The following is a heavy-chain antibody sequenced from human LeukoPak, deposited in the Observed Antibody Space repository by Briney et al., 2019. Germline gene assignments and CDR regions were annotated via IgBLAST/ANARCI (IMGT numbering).Heavy chain of an antibody. Sequence: GGSLRLSCAASGFTFSRYSMNWVRQAPGKGLEWVSSISSSSRYINYADSVKGRFTISRDNAKNSLYLQMNSLRAEDTAVYYCARDFGGYCSSSSCYLGFLDYWGQGTLVTVSS. V-gene: IGHV3-21*03. J-gene: IGHJ4*02. CDR2: ISSSSRYI. CDR3: ARDFGGYCSSSSCYLGFLDY. CDR1: GFTFSRYS. D-gene: IGHD2-2*01.